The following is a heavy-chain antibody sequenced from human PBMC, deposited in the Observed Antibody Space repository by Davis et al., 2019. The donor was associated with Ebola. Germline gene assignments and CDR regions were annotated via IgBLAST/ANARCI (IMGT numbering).Heavy chain of an antibody. CDR3: ARNTSGFGYFDN. CDR2: VYYSGST. V-gene: IGHV4-39*07. CDR1: GDSINSYTSY. Sequence: PSETLSLTCTVSGDSINSYTSYWSWIRQPPGKGLEWIATVYYSGSTYYNPALKSRLFISVDTSKSQFSLKLTSVSAADTAMCYCARNTSGFGYFDNWGQGVLVSVSS. J-gene: IGHJ4*02. D-gene: IGHD6-19*01.